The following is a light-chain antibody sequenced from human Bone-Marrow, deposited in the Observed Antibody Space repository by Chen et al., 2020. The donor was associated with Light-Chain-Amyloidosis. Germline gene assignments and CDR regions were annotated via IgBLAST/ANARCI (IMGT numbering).Light chain of an antibody. V-gene: IGLV6-57*01. J-gene: IGLJ3*02. CDR3: QSCRGSSQVV. CDR2: EEY. CDR1: SGSIATNY. Sequence: NFMLTQPPSVSESPGKTAIISCTRSSGSIATNYVQWYQQRPGSSPSTVIYEEYQRPSGVPDRFSGSIDRSSNSASLTIAGLKTEAEAHCYCQSCRGSSQVVFGGGTKLTVL.